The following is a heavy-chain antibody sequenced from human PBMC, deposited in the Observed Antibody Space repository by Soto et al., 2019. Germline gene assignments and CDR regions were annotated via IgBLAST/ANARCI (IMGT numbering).Heavy chain of an antibody. CDR3: ARDLCSGGSCYYYYGMDV. J-gene: IGHJ6*02. CDR1: GYTFTGYY. D-gene: IGHD2-15*01. V-gene: IGHV1-2*04. CDR2: INPNSGGT. Sequence: ASVKVSCKASGYTFTGYYMHWVRQAPGQGLEWMGWINPNSGGTNYAQKFQGWVTMTRDTSISTAYMELSRLRSDDTAVYYCARDLCSGGSCYYYYGMDVWGQGTTVTVSS.